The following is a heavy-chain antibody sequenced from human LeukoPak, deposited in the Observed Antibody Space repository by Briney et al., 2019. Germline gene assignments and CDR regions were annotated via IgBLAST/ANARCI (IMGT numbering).Heavy chain of an antibody. CDR1: VHSVSLHSAA. Sequence: SQTLSLTCAISVHSVSLHSAAWNWIRQSPSRGLEWLGRTYYRSKWYNDYAVSVKSRITINPDTSKNQFSLQLNSVPPDDTTVFYCSGEFTKEWLLYYFDYWGQGTLVTVSS. D-gene: IGHD6-19*01. CDR2: TYYRSKWYN. J-gene: IGHJ4*02. V-gene: IGHV6-1*01. CDR3: SGEFTKEWLLYYFDY.